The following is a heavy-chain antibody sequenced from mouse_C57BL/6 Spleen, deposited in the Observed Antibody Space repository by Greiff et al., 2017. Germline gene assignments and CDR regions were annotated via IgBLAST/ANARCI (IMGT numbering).Heavy chain of an antibody. CDR1: GFTFSSYT. D-gene: IGHD3-2*02. J-gene: IGHJ4*01. CDR2: ISGGGGNT. CDR3: ASRRQRRPPGAMDY. Sequence: EVKVIESGGGLVKPGGSLKLSCAASGFTFSSYTMSWVRQTPEKRLEWVATISGGGGNTYYPDSVKGRFTISRDNAKNTLYRQRSRRRAEDTAGEDGASRRQRRPPGAMDYWGQGTEGTVYS. V-gene: IGHV5-9*04.